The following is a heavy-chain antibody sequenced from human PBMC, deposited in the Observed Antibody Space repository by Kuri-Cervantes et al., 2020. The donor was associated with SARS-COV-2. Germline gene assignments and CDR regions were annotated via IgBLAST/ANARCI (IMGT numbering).Heavy chain of an antibody. CDR2: IYYSGST. V-gene: IGHV4-34*01. D-gene: IGHD2-15*01. J-gene: IGHJ5*02. CDR1: GGSFSGYY. Sequence: SETLSLTCAVYGGSFSGYYWSWIRQPPGKGLEWIGSIYYSGSTYYNLSLKSRVTISVDTSKNQFSLKLSSVTAEDTAVYYCARGGEDIVVVVAATPYNWFDPWGQGTLVTVSS. CDR3: ARGGEDIVVVVAATPYNWFDP.